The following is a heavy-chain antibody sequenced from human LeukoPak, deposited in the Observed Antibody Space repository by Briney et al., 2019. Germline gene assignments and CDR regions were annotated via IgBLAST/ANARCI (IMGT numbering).Heavy chain of an antibody. CDR1: GGSISSSSYY. Sequence: SETLSLTCTVSGGSISSSSYYWGWIRQPPGKGLEWIGYIYHSGSTNYNPSLKSRVTISVDTSKNQFSLKLSSVTAADTAVYYCARAGDAFDIWGQGTMVTVSS. CDR2: IYHSGST. J-gene: IGHJ3*02. CDR3: ARAGDAFDI. V-gene: IGHV4-61*05.